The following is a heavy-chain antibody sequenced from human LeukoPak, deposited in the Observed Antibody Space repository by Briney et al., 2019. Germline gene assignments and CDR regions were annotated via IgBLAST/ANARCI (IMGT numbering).Heavy chain of an antibody. V-gene: IGHV1-46*01. D-gene: IGHD3-16*01. J-gene: IGHJ5*02. Sequence: ASVKVSCKASGYTFTTYYMHWVRQAPGQGLEWMGIINPSGGSAPYAQKFQGRVTMTRDTSTTTVYMELSSLRSEDTAVYYCAREFGGFDPWGQGTLVTVSS. CDR3: AREFGGFDP. CDR2: INPSGGSA. CDR1: GYTFTTYY.